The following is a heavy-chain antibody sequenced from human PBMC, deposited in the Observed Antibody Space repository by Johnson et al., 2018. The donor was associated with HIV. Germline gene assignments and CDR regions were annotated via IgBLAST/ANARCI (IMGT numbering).Heavy chain of an antibody. CDR3: ARERWSGELPVAFDI. CDR2: IYSGGST. CDR1: GFTFSSYD. V-gene: IGHV3-66*01. Sequence: MQLVESGGGVVQPGRSLRLSCAASGFTFSSYDMHWVRQATGKGLEWVSVIYSGGSTYYADSVKGRFTISRDNSKNTLYLQMNSLRAEDPALYYCARERWSGELPVAFDIWGQGTMVTVSS. J-gene: IGHJ3*02. D-gene: IGHD1-26*01.